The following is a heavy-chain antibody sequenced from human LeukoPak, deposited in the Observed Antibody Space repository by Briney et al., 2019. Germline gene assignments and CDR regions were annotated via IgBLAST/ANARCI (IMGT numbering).Heavy chain of an antibody. Sequence: SETLSLTCTVSGGSIRNYYWSWIRQSPGRGLEWIGDISDSGRTSYNPSLMSRVAISVDTSKNQFSLKVNSVTAADTAVYFCARHPGGNSAHRFDYWGQGTLVTVSS. D-gene: IGHD4-23*01. J-gene: IGHJ4*02. CDR2: ISDSGRT. CDR3: ARHPGGNSAHRFDY. CDR1: GGSIRNYY. V-gene: IGHV4-59*08.